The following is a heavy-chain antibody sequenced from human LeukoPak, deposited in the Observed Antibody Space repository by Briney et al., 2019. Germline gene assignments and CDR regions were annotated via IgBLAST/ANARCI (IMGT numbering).Heavy chain of an antibody. CDR3: ARVRDSSSWYVWFDP. J-gene: IGHJ5*02. CDR1: GGSISSGGYY. Sequence: SETLSLTCTVSGGSISSGGYYWSRIRQHPGKGLEWLGYIYYSGSTYYNPPLKSRVTISVDTSKNQFSLKLSSVTAADTAVYYCARVRDSSSWYVWFDPWGQGTLVTVSS. CDR2: IYYSGST. V-gene: IGHV4-31*03. D-gene: IGHD6-13*01.